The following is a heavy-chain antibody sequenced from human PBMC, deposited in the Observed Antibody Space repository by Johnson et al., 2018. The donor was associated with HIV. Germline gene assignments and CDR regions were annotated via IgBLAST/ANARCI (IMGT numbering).Heavy chain of an antibody. V-gene: IGHV3-30-3*01. CDR1: GFTFSSYA. J-gene: IGHJ3*02. D-gene: IGHD3-10*01. Sequence: QVQLVESGGGVVQPGRSLRLSCAASGFTFSSYAMHWVRQAPGKGLEWVAVISYDGSNKYYADSVKGRFTISRDNSKHTLYLQMNSLRAEDTAVYYCARAIRYYGSGTLLGGAFDIWGQGTMVTVSS. CDR2: ISYDGSNK. CDR3: ARAIRYYGSGTLLGGAFDI.